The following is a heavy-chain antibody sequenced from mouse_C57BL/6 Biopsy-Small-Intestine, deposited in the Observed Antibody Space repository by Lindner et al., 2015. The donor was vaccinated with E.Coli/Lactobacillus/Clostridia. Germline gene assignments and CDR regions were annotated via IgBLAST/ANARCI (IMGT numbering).Heavy chain of an antibody. CDR2: IYPGNSDT. CDR1: GYTFTSYW. J-gene: IGHJ4*01. D-gene: IGHD2-4*01. V-gene: IGHV1-5*01. Sequence: VQLQESGTVLARPGASVKMSCKTSGYTFTSYWMHWVKQRPGQGLEWTGAIYPGNSDTSYNQKFKGKAKLTAVTSASTAYMELSSLTNEDSAVYYCTRSYYDYDGRAMDYWGQGTSVTVSS. CDR3: TRSYYDYDGRAMDY.